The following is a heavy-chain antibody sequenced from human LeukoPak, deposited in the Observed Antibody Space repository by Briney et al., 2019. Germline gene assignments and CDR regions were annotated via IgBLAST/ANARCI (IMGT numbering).Heavy chain of an antibody. J-gene: IGHJ6*03. CDR2: INHSGST. V-gene: IGHV4-34*01. CDR3: ARNVFHRSSTSWYYYYYMDV. D-gene: IGHD2-2*01. Sequence: SETLSLTCAVYGGSFSGYYWSWIRQPPGKGLEWTGEINHSGSTNYNPSLKSRVTISVDTSKNQFSLKLSSVTAADTAVYYCARNVFHRSSTSWYYYYYMDVWGKGTTVTVSS. CDR1: GGSFSGYY.